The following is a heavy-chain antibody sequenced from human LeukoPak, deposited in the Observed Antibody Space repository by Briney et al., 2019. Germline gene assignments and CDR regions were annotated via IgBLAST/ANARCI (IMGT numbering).Heavy chain of an antibody. CDR3: ARGDSDDSGGFRTFEF. Sequence: SVKVSCKVSGGTNYALSWVRQAPGQGLEWMGGIIPVLDVANSAQKFQGRVTFTADKSTNTAYMELSSLRSEDTAMYFCARGDSDDSGGFRTFEFWGQGTRVTVSS. J-gene: IGHJ4*02. CDR1: GGTNYA. D-gene: IGHD4-23*01. V-gene: IGHV1-69*10. CDR2: IIPVLDVA.